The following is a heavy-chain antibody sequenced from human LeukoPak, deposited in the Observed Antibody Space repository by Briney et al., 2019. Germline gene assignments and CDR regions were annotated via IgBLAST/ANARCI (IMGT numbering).Heavy chain of an antibody. CDR3: AKDDAYCYYYGKDV. J-gene: IGHJ6*02. CDR2: ISGSGGST. V-gene: IGHV3-23*01. Sequence: PGGSLRLSCAASGFTFSSYAMSWVRQAPGKGLEWVSAISGSGGSTYYADSVEGRFTISRDNSKNTLYLQMNSLRAEDTAVYYCAKDDAYCYYYGKDVWGQGTTVTVSS. CDR1: GFTFSSYA.